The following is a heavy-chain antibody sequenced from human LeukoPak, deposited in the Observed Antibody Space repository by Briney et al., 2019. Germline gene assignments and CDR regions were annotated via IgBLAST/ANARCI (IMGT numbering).Heavy chain of an antibody. CDR3: ASSGSYFPYYFDY. CDR2: IYSGGST. V-gene: IGHV3-53*01. D-gene: IGHD1-26*01. Sequence: GGSLRLSCAASGFTVSSNYMSWVRQAPGKGLEWVSVIYSGGSTYYADSVKRRFTISRDNSKNTLYLQMNSLRAEDTAVYYCASSGSYFPYYFDYWGQGTLVTVSS. CDR1: GFTVSSNY. J-gene: IGHJ4*02.